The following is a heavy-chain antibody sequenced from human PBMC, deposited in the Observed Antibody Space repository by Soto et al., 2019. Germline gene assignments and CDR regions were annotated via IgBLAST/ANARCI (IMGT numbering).Heavy chain of an antibody. CDR3: AGPRAMIVVDPFDY. CDR1: GFTFSSYA. D-gene: IGHD3-22*01. V-gene: IGHV3-30-3*01. Sequence: GGSLRLSCAASGFTFSSYAMHWVRQAPGKGLEWVAVISYDGSNKYYADSVKGRFTISRDNSKNTLYLQMNSLRAEDTAVYYCAGPRAMIVVDPFDYWGQGTLVTVSS. J-gene: IGHJ4*02. CDR2: ISYDGSNK.